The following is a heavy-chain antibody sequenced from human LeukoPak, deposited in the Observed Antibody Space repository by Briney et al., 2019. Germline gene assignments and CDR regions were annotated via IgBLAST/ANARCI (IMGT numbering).Heavy chain of an antibody. D-gene: IGHD1-1*01. CDR3: AREWKGGDN. J-gene: IGHJ4*02. V-gene: IGHV1-18*01. CDR2: INCDNGNT. CDR1: GYYFSTYS. Sequence: ASVKVSRMTSGYYFSTYSINWVRQVPRQGLAWVGWINCDNGNTNYAQKFQGRVTMTTDTPTTTAYMELGSLTSDDTAVYYCAREWKGGDNWGQGSLVTVSS.